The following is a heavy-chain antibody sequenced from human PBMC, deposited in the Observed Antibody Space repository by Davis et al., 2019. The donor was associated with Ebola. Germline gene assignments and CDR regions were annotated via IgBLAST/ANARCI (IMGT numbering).Heavy chain of an antibody. J-gene: IGHJ4*02. CDR2: INHSGST. CDR3: ARDYYDSSGYLHYFDY. D-gene: IGHD3-22*01. Sequence: MPSETLSLTCAVYGGSFSGYYWSWIRQPPGKGLEWIGEINHSGSTNYNPSLKSRVTISVDKSKNQFSLKLNSVTAADTAVYYCARDYYDSSGYLHYFDYWGQGTLVTVSS. V-gene: IGHV4-34*01. CDR1: GGSFSGYY.